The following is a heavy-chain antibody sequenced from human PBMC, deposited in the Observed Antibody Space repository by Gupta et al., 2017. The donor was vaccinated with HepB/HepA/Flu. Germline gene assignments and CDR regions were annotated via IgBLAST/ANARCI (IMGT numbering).Heavy chain of an antibody. Sequence: EVQLAESGGGLVQPGGSLRLSCAVAGVTFSDYWMSWVRQAPGKGLEWVANIKPDVSDKFYVDSVKGRFTISRDNAQDSLYLQMNSLRVEDTAGYYCARYSGSYFGAYWGQGTLVTVSS. V-gene: IGHV3-7*01. CDR3: ARYSGSYFGAY. D-gene: IGHD1-26*01. CDR1: GVTFSDYW. J-gene: IGHJ4*02. CDR2: IKPDVSDK.